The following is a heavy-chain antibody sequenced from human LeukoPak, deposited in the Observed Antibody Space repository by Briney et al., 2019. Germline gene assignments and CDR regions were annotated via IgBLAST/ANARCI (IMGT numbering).Heavy chain of an antibody. CDR3: ARHHSSSFYFDY. CDR2: IYYSGST. CDR1: GGSFSGYY. D-gene: IGHD6-13*01. J-gene: IGHJ4*02. Sequence: PSETLSLTCAVYGGSFSGYYWGWIRQPPGKGLEWIGSIYYSGSTYDKSSLKSRVTISVDTPKNQFSLNLSSVTAADTAVYYCARHHSSSFYFDYWGQGTLVTVSS. V-gene: IGHV4-39*01.